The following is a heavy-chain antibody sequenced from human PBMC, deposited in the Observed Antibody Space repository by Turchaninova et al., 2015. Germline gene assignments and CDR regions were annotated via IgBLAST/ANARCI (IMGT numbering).Heavy chain of an antibody. D-gene: IGHD7-27*01. CDR3: ARAPNWGSHWYFDL. CDR1: GGSIRSYH. Sequence: QVPLQDSGPGLVKPSETLSLTCTGSGGSIRSYHWNWSRQPPGKGLEWIGYIYYSGSTNYNPSLKSRVTISVDTSKNQFSLKLSSVTAADTAVYYCARAPNWGSHWYFDLWGRGTLVTVSS. J-gene: IGHJ2*01. V-gene: IGHV4-59*01. CDR2: IYYSGST.